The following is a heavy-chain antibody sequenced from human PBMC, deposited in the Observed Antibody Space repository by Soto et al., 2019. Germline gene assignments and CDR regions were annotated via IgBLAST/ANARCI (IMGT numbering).Heavy chain of an antibody. J-gene: IGHJ1*01. V-gene: IGHV4-39*01. CDR2: IYYSGST. D-gene: IGHD4-17*01. CDR1: GGSISSSSYY. Sequence: PSETLSLTGTVSGGSISSSSYYWGWIRQPPGKGLEWIGSIYYSGSTYYNPSLKSRVTISVDTSKNQFSLKLSSVTAADTAVYYCARPTVTTYYFLHWGQGTLVTVSS. CDR3: ARPTVTTYYFLH.